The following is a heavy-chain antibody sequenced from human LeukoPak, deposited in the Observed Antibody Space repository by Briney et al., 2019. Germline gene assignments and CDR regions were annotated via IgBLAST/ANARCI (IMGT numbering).Heavy chain of an antibody. D-gene: IGHD6-13*01. CDR3: ARARFSAALGYGMDV. CDR1: GGTFSKYT. V-gene: IGHV1-69*13. Sequence: ASVKVSCKASGGTFSKYTISWVRQRPGQGLEWMGGITPLFGTANYAQKFQGRVTITADESASTAYMELSSLRSEDTAVYYCARARFSAALGYGMDVWGQGTTVTVSS. J-gene: IGHJ6*02. CDR2: ITPLFGTA.